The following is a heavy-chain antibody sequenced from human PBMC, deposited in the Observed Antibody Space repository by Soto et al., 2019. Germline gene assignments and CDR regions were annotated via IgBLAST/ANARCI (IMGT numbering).Heavy chain of an antibody. V-gene: IGHV3-23*01. Sequence: GGSLRLSCAASGFTFSSYAMSWVRQAPGKGLEWVSAISGSGGSTYYADSVKGRFTISRDNSKNTLYLQMNSLRAEDTAVYYCAKDYYDSSGYYYFDYWGHGTLVTVSS. CDR1: GFTFSSYA. J-gene: IGHJ4*01. D-gene: IGHD3-22*01. CDR3: AKDYYDSSGYYYFDY. CDR2: ISGSGGST.